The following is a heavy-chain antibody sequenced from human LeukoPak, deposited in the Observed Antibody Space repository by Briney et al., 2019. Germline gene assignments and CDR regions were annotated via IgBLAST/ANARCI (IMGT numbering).Heavy chain of an antibody. V-gene: IGHV3-23*01. CDR1: GFTFSSYA. CDR3: AKDSRGYCSGGSCHTPGDY. Sequence: GSLRLSCAASGFTFSSYAMSWVRQAPGKGLEWVSAISGSGGSTYYADSVKGRFTISRDNSKNTLYLQMNSLRAEDTAVYYCAKDSRGYCSGGSCHTPGDYWGQGTLVTVSS. J-gene: IGHJ4*02. CDR2: ISGSGGST. D-gene: IGHD2-15*01.